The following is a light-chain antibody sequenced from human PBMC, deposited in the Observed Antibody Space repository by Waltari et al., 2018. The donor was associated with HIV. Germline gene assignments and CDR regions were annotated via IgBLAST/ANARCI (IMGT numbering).Light chain of an antibody. CDR1: SSNIGGNF. V-gene: IGLV1-47*01. J-gene: IGLJ2*01. Sequence: QSVLTQPPSASGTPGQRVTISCSGSSSNIGGNFVSWYRQLPGTAPKLLIYRDNQRPSGVPDRFSGSKSGTSASLAISGLRSEDEADYYCAAWDDSLTGVVFGGGTKLTVL. CDR2: RDN. CDR3: AAWDDSLTGVV.